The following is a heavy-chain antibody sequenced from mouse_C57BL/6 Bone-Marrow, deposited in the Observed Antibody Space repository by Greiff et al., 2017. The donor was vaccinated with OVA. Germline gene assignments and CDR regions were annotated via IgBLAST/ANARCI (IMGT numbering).Heavy chain of an antibody. J-gene: IGHJ3*01. D-gene: IGHD2-3*01. CDR2: ISYDGSN. CDR3: ANSGYYPAWFAY. V-gene: IGHV3-6*01. CDR1: GYSITSGYY. Sequence: EVQLVESGPGLVKPSQSLSLTCSVTGYSITSGYYWNWIRQFPGNKLEWMGYISYDGSNNYNPSLKNRISITRDTSKNQFFLKLNSVTTEDTATYYCANSGYYPAWFAYWGQGTLVTVSA.